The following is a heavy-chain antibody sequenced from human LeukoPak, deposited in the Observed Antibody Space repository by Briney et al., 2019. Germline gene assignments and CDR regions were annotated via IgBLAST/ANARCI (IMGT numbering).Heavy chain of an antibody. CDR1: GYTFTSYG. Sequence: ATVKVSCKASGYTFTSYGISWVRQAPGQGLEWMGWISAYNGNTNYAQELQGRVTMTTDTSTSTAYMELRSLRSDDTAVYYCARAGGYCSSTSCYVRNYYYYYYLDVWGKGTTVTVSS. CDR2: ISAYNGNT. CDR3: ARAGGYCSSTSCYVRNYYYYYYLDV. J-gene: IGHJ6*03. V-gene: IGHV1-18*01. D-gene: IGHD2-2*01.